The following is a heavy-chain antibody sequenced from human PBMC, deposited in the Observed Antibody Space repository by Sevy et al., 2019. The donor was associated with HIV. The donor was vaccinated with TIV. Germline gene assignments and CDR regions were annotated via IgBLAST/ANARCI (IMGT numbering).Heavy chain of an antibody. D-gene: IGHD3-10*01. V-gene: IGHV1-8*01. CDR2: MNPNSGNT. CDR1: GYTFTSYD. Sequence: ASVKVSCKASGYTFTSYDINWVRQATGQGLEWMGWMNPNSGNTGYAQKFQGRVTMTRNTSISTAYMELSSLRSEDTAVYYCVRGFGKFGSGSYYKGYWGQGTLVTVSS. J-gene: IGHJ4*02. CDR3: VRGFGKFGSGSYYKGY.